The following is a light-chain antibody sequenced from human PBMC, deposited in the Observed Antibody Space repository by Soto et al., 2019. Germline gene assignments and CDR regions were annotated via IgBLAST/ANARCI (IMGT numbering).Light chain of an antibody. Sequence: EIVLTQSPGTLSLSPGERATLSCRASQSVSSAYLAWYQQKPGQAPRLLIYGASNRATGIPDRFSGSGSGTDFTLTISRLEPEDFAVYYWQQYGTSPEVFTFPPGTKVDIK. V-gene: IGKV3-20*01. CDR1: QSVSSAY. J-gene: IGKJ3*01. CDR2: GAS. CDR3: QQYGTSPEVFT.